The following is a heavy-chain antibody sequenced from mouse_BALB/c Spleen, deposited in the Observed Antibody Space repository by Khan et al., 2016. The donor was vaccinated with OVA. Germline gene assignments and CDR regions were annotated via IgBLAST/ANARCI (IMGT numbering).Heavy chain of an antibody. CDR2: ITRGSGNT. CDR3: ARAWGSWFPY. CDR1: GFTFIDYN. J-gene: IGHJ3*01. V-gene: IGHV1-77*01. D-gene: IGHD3-1*01. Sequence: QVQLKQSGTELARPGASVKLSCKASGFTFIDYNINWVKQRPEQGLEWVGEITRGSGNTYYHEKFKGKATLTPDKAYSTAYMQISSLTSEDSAVSFCARAWGSWFPYWGQGILVTVSA.